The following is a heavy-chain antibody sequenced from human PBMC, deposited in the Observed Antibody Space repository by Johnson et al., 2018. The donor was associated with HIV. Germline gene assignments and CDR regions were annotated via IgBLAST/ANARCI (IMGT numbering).Heavy chain of an antibody. D-gene: IGHD5-18*01. CDR3: AKVAAAMGTDAFDI. J-gene: IGHJ3*02. Sequence: QVQLVESGGGVVQPGRSLRLSCAASGFTFSSYAMHWVRQAPGKGLEWVAFIRYDGSNKYYADSVKGRFTISRDNSKNTLYLQMNSLRAEDTAVYYCAKVAAAMGTDAFDIWGQGTMVTVSS. CDR1: GFTFSSYA. V-gene: IGHV3-30*02. CDR2: IRYDGSNK.